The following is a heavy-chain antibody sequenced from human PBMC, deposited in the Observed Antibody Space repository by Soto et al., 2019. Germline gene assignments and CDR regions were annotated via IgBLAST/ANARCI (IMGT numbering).Heavy chain of an antibody. CDR1: GYKVSTWHNFTSYW. Sequence: PGESLKISCMGSGYKVSTWHNFTSYWIAWVRQMPGEGLEWMGIIYPDDSKTRYSPSFQGQVTFSADKSTNTVFVGWNSLKASGSAFYYCAGFGGPLLSNNWFDAWGQGSLVTVSS. CDR2: IYPDDSKT. V-gene: IGHV5-51*01. J-gene: IGHJ5*02. D-gene: IGHD3-16*01. CDR3: AGFGGPLLSNNWFDA.